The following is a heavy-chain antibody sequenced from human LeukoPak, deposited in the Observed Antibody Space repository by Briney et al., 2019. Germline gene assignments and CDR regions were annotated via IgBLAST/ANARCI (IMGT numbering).Heavy chain of an antibody. CDR3: ARREAAAAHFDY. V-gene: IGHV5-51*01. D-gene: IGHD6-13*01. Sequence: GESLKISCKGSGYTFTTSWIGWVRQMPGKGLEWMGVIYPGDSDTRYSPSFQGQVTISADKSISTAYLQWSSLKASDTAMYYCARREAAAAHFDYWGPGTLVTVSS. J-gene: IGHJ4*02. CDR2: IYPGDSDT. CDR1: GYTFTTSW.